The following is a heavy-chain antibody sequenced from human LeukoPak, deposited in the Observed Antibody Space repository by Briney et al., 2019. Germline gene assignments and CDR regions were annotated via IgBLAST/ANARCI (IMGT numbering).Heavy chain of an antibody. Sequence: SETLSLTCTVSGGSISSYYWSWVRQPAGKGLEWIGRTYTSGSTNYNPSLKSRVTMSVDTSTNQFSLKLSSVTAADTAVYYCARAPYDYVWGSYRQSSFDYWGQGTLVTVSS. D-gene: IGHD3-16*02. CDR1: GGSISSYY. V-gene: IGHV4-4*07. CDR3: ARAPYDYVWGSYRQSSFDY. J-gene: IGHJ4*02. CDR2: TYTSGST.